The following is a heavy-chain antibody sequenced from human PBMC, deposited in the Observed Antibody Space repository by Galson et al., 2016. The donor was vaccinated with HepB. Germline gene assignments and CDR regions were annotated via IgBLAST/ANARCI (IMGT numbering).Heavy chain of an antibody. CDR3: ARQVPAARGDWFDP. D-gene: IGHD2-2*01. CDR1: GASISSGSDS. CDR2: IYHSGST. V-gene: IGHV4-30-2*01. J-gene: IGHJ5*02. Sequence: TLSLTCAVSGASISSGSDSWSWIRQPPGKGLEWLGHIYHSGSTYYNPSLKRRVSMSVDTSLNQISLMLTSVTAADTAVYHCARQVPAARGDWFDPWGQGTLVTVFS.